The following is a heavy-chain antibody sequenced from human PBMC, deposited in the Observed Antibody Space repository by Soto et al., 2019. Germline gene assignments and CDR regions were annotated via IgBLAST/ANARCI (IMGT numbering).Heavy chain of an antibody. CDR1: GGTFSSYT. V-gene: IGHV1-69*08. CDR3: ARDARSSFDWFDP. CDR2: IIPTLGIA. J-gene: IGHJ5*02. Sequence: QVQLVQSGAEVKKPGSSVKVSCKASGGTFSSYTISRVRQAPGQGLEWMGRIIPTLGIANYAQKFQGRVTITADKSTSTAYMELSSLRSEDTAVYYCARDARSSFDWFDPWGQGTLVTVSS.